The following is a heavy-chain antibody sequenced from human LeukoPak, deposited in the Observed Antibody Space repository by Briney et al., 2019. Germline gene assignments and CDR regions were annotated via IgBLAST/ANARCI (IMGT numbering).Heavy chain of an antibody. Sequence: GGSLRLSCAASGFTFSSYSMNWVRQAPGKGLEWVSYISSSSSTIYYADSVKGRFTISRDNAKNSLYLQMNSLRAEDTAVYYCARAGGTNYYGSGSYSDYWGQGTLVTVSS. CDR2: ISSSSSTI. CDR1: GFTFSSYS. V-gene: IGHV3-48*01. D-gene: IGHD3-10*01. J-gene: IGHJ4*02. CDR3: ARAGGTNYYGSGSYSDY.